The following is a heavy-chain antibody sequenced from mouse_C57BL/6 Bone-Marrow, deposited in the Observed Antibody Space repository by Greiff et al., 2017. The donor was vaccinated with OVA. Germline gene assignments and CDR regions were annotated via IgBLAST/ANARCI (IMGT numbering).Heavy chain of an antibody. CDR2: ISDGGSYT. CDR3: ARVYDYDLFAY. CDR1: GFTFSSYA. V-gene: IGHV5-4*03. J-gene: IGHJ3*01. D-gene: IGHD2-4*01. Sequence: EVKLVESGGGLVKPGGSLKLSCAASGFTFSSYAMSWVRQTPEKRLEWVATISDGGSYTYYPDNVKGRFTISRDNAKNNLYLQMSHLKSEDTAMYYCARVYDYDLFAYWGQGTLVTVSA.